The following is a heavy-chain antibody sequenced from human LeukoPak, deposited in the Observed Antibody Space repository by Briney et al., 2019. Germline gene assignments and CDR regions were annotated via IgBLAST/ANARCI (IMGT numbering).Heavy chain of an antibody. CDR2: IYTSGST. J-gene: IGHJ5*02. V-gene: IGHV4-4*07. Sequence: SKTLSLTCTVSGGSISSYYWSWIRQPAGKGLEWIGRIYTSGSTNYNPSLKSRVTMSVDTSKNQFSLKLSSVTAADTAVYYCARVYGSGRRSGGNWFDPWGQGTLVTVSS. CDR3: ARVYGSGRRSGGNWFDP. CDR1: GGSISSYY. D-gene: IGHD3-10*01.